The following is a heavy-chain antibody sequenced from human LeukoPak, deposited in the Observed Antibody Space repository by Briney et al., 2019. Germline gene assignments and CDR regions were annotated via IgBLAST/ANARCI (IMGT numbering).Heavy chain of an antibody. Sequence: ASVKVSCKASGGTFSSYAISWVRQAPGQGLEWMGGIISIFGTANYAQKFQGRVTITADKSTSTAYMELSSLRSEDTAVYYCATRAGDSSSPGSYYYYMDVWGKGTTVTVSS. CDR1: GGTFSSYA. V-gene: IGHV1-69*06. J-gene: IGHJ6*03. D-gene: IGHD6-6*01. CDR2: IISIFGTA. CDR3: ATRAGDSSSPGSYYYYMDV.